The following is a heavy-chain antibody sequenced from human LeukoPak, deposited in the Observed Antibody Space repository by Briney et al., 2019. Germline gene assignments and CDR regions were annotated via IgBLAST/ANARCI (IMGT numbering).Heavy chain of an antibody. CDR1: GFTFSDYY. Sequence: AGGSLRLSCAASGFTFSDYYMSWIRQAPGKGLEWVSYISSSGSTIYYADSVKGRFTISRDNAKNSLYLQMNSLGAEDTAVYYCASTPPGSGGNEDRWGQGTLVTVSS. CDR3: ASTPPGSGGNEDR. J-gene: IGHJ5*02. V-gene: IGHV3-11*01. CDR2: ISSSGSTI. D-gene: IGHD3-10*01.